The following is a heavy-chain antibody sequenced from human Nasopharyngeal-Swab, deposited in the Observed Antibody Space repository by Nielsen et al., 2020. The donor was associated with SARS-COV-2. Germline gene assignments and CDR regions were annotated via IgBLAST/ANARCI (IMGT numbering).Heavy chain of an antibody. CDR1: GYTFSRYG. Sequence: ASVKVSCKASGYTFSRYGISWVRQAPGQGLEWMGWISVDNGKTDYAQKLRGRVTMTTDTSTSTAYMELRSLRSDDTAVYYCARDTIVVVADYWGQGTLVTVSS. J-gene: IGHJ4*02. CDR2: ISVDNGKT. CDR3: ARDTIVVVADY. V-gene: IGHV1-18*01. D-gene: IGHD3-22*01.